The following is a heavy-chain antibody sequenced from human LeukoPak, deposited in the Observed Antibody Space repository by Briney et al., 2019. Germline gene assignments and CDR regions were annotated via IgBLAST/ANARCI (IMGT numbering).Heavy chain of an antibody. J-gene: IGHJ5*02. CDR2: IYSGGST. CDR1: GFTVSSNY. Sequence: HTGGSLRLSCAASGFTVSSNYMSWVRQAPGKGLEWVSVIYSGGSTYYADSVKGRFTISRDNSKNTLYLQMNSLRAEDTAVYYCARVGGTGLVSLTWGSHWFDPWGQGTLVTVSS. D-gene: IGHD3/OR15-3a*01. CDR3: ARVGGTGLVSLTWGSHWFDP. V-gene: IGHV3-53*01.